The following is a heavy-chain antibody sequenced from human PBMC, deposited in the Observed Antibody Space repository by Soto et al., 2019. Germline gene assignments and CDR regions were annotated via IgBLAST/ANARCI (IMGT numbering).Heavy chain of an antibody. CDR2: IWPDGNDK. D-gene: IGHD2-8*01. V-gene: IGHV3-33*01. J-gene: IGHJ5*02. Sequence: PGGSLRLSWTAARFTFSAFALHWVRQAPGKGLEWVAVIWPDGNDKYYADSVKGRFTFSSDGSKITVSLQVNRRSAEVTAMYYCVRGSPCSNGACSALGWFGPWGPGTPVAVPA. CDR1: RFTFSAFA. CDR3: VRGSPCSNGACSALGWFGP.